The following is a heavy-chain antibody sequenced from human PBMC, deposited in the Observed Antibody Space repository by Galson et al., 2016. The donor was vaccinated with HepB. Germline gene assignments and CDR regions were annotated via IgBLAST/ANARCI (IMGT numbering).Heavy chain of an antibody. J-gene: IGHJ6*02. Sequence: SLRLSCAASGFTVSSNCMSWVGQAPGKGLEWVSLICDGGSAYYTDSVKARFTISRDNSKNTLYLQMNNLRPEDTAVYFCARDPPGVPDFALDVWGQGTTVTVSS. D-gene: IGHD3-10*01. V-gene: IGHV3-66*01. CDR2: ICDGGSA. CDR3: ARDPPGVPDFALDV. CDR1: GFTVSSNC.